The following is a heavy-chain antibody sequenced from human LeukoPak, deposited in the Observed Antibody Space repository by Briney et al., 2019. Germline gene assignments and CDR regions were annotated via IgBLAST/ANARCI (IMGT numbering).Heavy chain of an antibody. Sequence: SVKVSCKASGGTFSSYAISWVRQAPGQGLEWMGGIIPIFGTANYAQKFQGRVTITTDESTSTAYMELSSLRSEDTAVYYCARGGVDIVVVPAALHAFDIWGQGTMVTVSS. CDR1: GGTFSSYA. CDR2: IIPIFGTA. J-gene: IGHJ3*02. CDR3: ARGGVDIVVVPAALHAFDI. V-gene: IGHV1-69*05. D-gene: IGHD2-2*03.